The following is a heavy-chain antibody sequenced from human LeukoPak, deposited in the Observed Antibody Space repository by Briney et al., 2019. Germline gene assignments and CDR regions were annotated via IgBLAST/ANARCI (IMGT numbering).Heavy chain of an antibody. CDR1: GGPISSSSYY. Sequence: PSETLSLTCTVSGGPISSSSYYWGWIRQPPGKGLEWIGSIYYSGSTNYNPSLKSRVTISVDTSKNQFSLKLTSVTAADTAVYFCARGYDIVATPHFDYWGQGTLVTVSS. CDR2: IYYSGST. J-gene: IGHJ4*02. CDR3: ARGYDIVATPHFDY. D-gene: IGHD5-12*01. V-gene: IGHV4-39*07.